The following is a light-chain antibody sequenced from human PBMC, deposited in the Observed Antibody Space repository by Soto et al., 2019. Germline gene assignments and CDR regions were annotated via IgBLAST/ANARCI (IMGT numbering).Light chain of an antibody. Sequence: EIVSTQSPGTLSLSPGERATLSCRASQSVNNAYLAWYQQKPGQAPRLLIYDASKRATGIPDRFSGSGSGTDFTLTISRLEPEDFAVYYCQQYGTSVLTFGGGTKVEIK. J-gene: IGKJ4*01. CDR3: QQYGTSVLT. CDR2: DAS. V-gene: IGKV3-20*01. CDR1: QSVNNAY.